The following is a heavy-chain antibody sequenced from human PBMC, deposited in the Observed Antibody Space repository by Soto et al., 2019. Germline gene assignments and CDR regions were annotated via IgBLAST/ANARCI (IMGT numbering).Heavy chain of an antibody. CDR2: IIPSYDRA. V-gene: IGHV1-69*06. D-gene: IGHD1-26*01. CDR1: GDAFKSYA. J-gene: IGHJ4*02. CDR3: ARYSGKYQGPIDY. Sequence: QVLLLPSGGEVKRPGSSVKVSCKASGDAFKSYAISWVRQAPGQGLEYMGGIIPSYDRAKYAQKFQGRLTVTADIYTSTVYMELSGLKSEDTAVYFCARYSGKYQGPIDYWGQGTLVTVSS.